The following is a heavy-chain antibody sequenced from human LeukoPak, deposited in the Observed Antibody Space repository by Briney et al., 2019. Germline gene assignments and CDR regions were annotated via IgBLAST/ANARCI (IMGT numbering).Heavy chain of an antibody. J-gene: IGHJ4*02. CDR3: ARVREPVVITTIPLFDY. CDR2: ISAYNGNT. CDR1: GYTFTSYG. Sequence: ASVKVSCKASGYTFTSYGISWVRQAPGQGLEWMGWISAYNGNTNYAQKLQGRVTMTTDTSTSTAYMELRSLRSDDTAVYYCARVREPVVITTIPLFDYWGQGTLVTVSS. D-gene: IGHD3-22*01. V-gene: IGHV1-18*01.